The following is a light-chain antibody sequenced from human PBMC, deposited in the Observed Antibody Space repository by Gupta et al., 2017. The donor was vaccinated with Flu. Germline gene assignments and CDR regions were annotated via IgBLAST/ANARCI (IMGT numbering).Light chain of an antibody. J-gene: IGLJ2*01. CDR1: SSNIGAGYD. V-gene: IGLV1-40*01. CDR3: QSYDSSLSGSSVV. CDR2: GNS. Sequence: QSVLTQPPSVSGAPGQRVTISCTGSSSNIGAGYDVHWYQQLPGTAPKLLIYGNSNRPSGVPDRFSGSKSGTSASLAITGLQAEEEADYYCQSYDSSLSGSSVVFGGGSKLTVL.